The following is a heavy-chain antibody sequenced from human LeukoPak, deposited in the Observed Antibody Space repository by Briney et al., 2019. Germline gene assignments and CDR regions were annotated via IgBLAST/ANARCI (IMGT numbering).Heavy chain of an antibody. V-gene: IGHV1-3*01. D-gene: IGHD2-21*01. CDR3: ARDAGDRGWYFDY. Sequence: GASVKVSCKASGYTFTSYAMHWVRQAPGQRLEWMGWINAGNGNTKYSQKFQGRVTITRDTSASTAYMELSSLRSEDTAVYYCARDAGDRGWYFDYWGQGTLVTVSS. CDR1: GYTFTSYA. CDR2: INAGNGNT. J-gene: IGHJ4*02.